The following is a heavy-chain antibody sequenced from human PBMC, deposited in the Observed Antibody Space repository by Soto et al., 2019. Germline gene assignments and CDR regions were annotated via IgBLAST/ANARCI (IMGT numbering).Heavy chain of an antibody. J-gene: IGHJ4*02. CDR1: GYSFTNYW. CDR2: IYPGDSDT. Sequence: PGESLKISCKGSGYSFTNYWIGWVRQMPGKGLGWMGIIYPGDSDTRYSPSFQGQVTISADKSISTAYLQWSSLKASDTAMYYCARPRHYYDSSASRYYFDYWGQGTLVTVSS. V-gene: IGHV5-51*01. D-gene: IGHD3-22*01. CDR3: ARPRHYYDSSASRYYFDY.